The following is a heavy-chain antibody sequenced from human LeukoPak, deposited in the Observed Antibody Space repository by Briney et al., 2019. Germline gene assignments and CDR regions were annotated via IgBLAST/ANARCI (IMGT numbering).Heavy chain of an antibody. D-gene: IGHD4-17*01. J-gene: IGHJ4*02. CDR3: ASWGATVTTSY. V-gene: IGHV3-21*01. CDR2: ISGSSRYM. Sequence: GGSLRLSCAASGFTFSSYSMNWVRQAPGKGLEWVSSISGSSRYMYHADSVKGRFTISRDNAKNSLYLQMNSLRAEDTAVYYCASWGATVTTSYWGQGTLVTVSS. CDR1: GFTFSSYS.